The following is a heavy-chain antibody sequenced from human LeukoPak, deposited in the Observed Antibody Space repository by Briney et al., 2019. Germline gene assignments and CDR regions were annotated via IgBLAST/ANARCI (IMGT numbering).Heavy chain of an antibody. CDR3: ASITIFGVVTDKSSY. V-gene: IGHV3-21*01. CDR2: ISSSSSYI. CDR1: GFTFSSYS. J-gene: IGHJ4*02. D-gene: IGHD3-3*01. Sequence: GGSLRLSCAASGFTFSSYSMNWVRQAPGKGLEWVSSISSSSSYIYYADSVKGRFTISRDNAKNSLYLQMNSLRAEDTAVYYCASITIFGVVTDKSSYWGQGTLVTVSS.